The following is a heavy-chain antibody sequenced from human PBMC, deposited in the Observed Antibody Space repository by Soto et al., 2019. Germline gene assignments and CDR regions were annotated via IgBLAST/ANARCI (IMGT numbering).Heavy chain of an antibody. Sequence: ASVKVSCKSSGYTFTSYGISWVRQAPGQGLEWMGWISAYNGNTNYAQKLQGRVTMTTDTSTSTAYMELRSLRSDDTAVYYCVVVPAATFDYWGQGTLVTVSS. CDR1: GYTFTSYG. V-gene: IGHV1-18*01. J-gene: IGHJ4*02. CDR3: VVVPAATFDY. CDR2: ISAYNGNT. D-gene: IGHD2-2*01.